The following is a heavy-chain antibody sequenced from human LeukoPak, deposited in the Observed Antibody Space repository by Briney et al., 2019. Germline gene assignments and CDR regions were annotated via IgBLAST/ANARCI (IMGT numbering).Heavy chain of an antibody. D-gene: IGHD2-2*02. CDR1: GFTFSSYS. CDR3: AKDRQYQLLDPWYFDL. V-gene: IGHV3-21*06. Sequence: PGGSLRLSCTASGFTFSSYSMNWVRQAPGKGLEWVSSISSSSSYIYYADSVKGRFTISRDNAKNSLYLQMNSLRAGDTAVYYCAKDRQYQLLDPWYFDLWGRGTLVTVSS. CDR2: ISSSSSYI. J-gene: IGHJ2*01.